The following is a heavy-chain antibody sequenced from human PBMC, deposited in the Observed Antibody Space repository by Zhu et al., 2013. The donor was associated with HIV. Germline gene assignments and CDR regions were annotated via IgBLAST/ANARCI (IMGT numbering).Heavy chain of an antibody. CDR1: GYIFTGGHY. CDR2: INSHTGTT. V-gene: IGHV1-2*02. D-gene: IGHD2-2*01. Sequence: QVQLVQSGAEVKKPGASVKVSCQASGYIFTGGHYIHWVRQAPGHGLEWMGEINSHTGTTIYPQKFQDRVIMTRDSSITTAYMDVSGLESDDTAVYFCARERIGCSSSSCYFDSWGQGTLVTVSS. CDR3: ARERIGCSSSSCYFDS. J-gene: IGHJ5*01.